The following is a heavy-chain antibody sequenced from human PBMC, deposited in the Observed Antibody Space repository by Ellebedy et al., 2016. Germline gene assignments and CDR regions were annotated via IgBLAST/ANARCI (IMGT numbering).Heavy chain of an antibody. CDR1: GYTFTSYG. Sequence: ASVKVSCKASGYTFTSYGISWVRQAPGQGLEWMGWISAYNGNTNYAQKLQGRVTMTNDTSTSTAYMELRSLRSDDTAVYYCAIGRPAGGRCYFDYWGQGTLVTVSS. D-gene: IGHD3-16*01. V-gene: IGHV1-18*01. J-gene: IGHJ4*02. CDR3: AIGRPAGGRCYFDY. CDR2: ISAYNGNT.